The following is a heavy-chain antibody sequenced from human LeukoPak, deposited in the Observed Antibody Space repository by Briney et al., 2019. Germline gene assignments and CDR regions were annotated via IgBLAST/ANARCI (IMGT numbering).Heavy chain of an antibody. J-gene: IGHJ4*02. CDR1: GGTFSSYA. D-gene: IGHD6-19*01. CDR2: INPNSGGT. V-gene: IGHV1-2*04. Sequence: ASVKVSCKASGGTFSSYAISWVRQAPGQGLEWMGWINPNSGGTNYAQKFQGWVTMTRDTSISTAYMELSRLRSDDTAVYYCARESSSGGTFDYWGQGTLVTVSS. CDR3: ARESSSGGTFDY.